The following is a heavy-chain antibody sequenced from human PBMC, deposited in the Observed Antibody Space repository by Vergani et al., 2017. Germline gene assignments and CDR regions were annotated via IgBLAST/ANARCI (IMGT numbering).Heavy chain of an antibody. CDR1: GYSFSSYD. J-gene: IGHJ6*01. D-gene: IGHD2-21*02. V-gene: IGHV1-8*01. CDR3: ARDPRGYGGDPEDYYY. Sequence: QVQLVQSGAEVKKPGASVKVSCRASGYSFSSYDISWVRQATGQGLEWMGWMNPNSGTTGYAQDFQGRLTITADTSTSTAYMELTSLRSQDTAVYYCARDPRGYGGDPEDYYY. CDR2: MNPNSGTT.